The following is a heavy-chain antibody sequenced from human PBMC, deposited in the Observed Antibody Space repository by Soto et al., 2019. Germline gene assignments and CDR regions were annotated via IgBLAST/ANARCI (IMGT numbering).Heavy chain of an antibody. V-gene: IGHV1-46*01. CDR2: INPSGGST. Sequence: ASVKVSCKASGYTFTSYYMHWVRQAPGQGLEWMGIINPSGGSTSYAQKFQGRVTMTRDTSTSTVYMELSSLRSEDTAVYYCSREGATGYYLPNPQSPPDYWGQGTLVTVSS. D-gene: IGHD3-9*01. J-gene: IGHJ4*02. CDR3: SREGATGYYLPNPQSPPDY. CDR1: GYTFTSYY.